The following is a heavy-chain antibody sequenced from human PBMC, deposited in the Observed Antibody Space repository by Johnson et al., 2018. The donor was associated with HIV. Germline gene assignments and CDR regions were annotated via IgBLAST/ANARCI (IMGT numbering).Heavy chain of an antibody. Sequence: VQLVESGGHVVRPGGSLRLSCAASGFTFDHYDMSWVRQVPGKGLEWVSGITWNGGSTGYADSVKGRFTISRDNSKNTLYLQMNSLRAEDSAVYYCVREKDSLMIFSKDAFDIWGQGTAVTVSS. J-gene: IGHJ3*02. CDR3: VREKDSLMIFSKDAFDI. V-gene: IGHV3-20*04. CDR2: ITWNGGST. D-gene: IGHD3-9*01. CDR1: GFTFDHYD.